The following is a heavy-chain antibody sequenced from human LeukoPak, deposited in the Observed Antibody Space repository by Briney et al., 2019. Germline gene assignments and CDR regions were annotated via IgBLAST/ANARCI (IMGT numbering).Heavy chain of an antibody. Sequence: PGGSLRLSCAASGFTFSSYWMSWVRQAPGKGLEWVANIKQDGSEKYYVDSVKGRFTISGDNAKNSLYLQMNSLRAEDTAVYYCARDSSGWYFDYWGQGTLVTVSS. CDR1: GFTFSSYW. J-gene: IGHJ4*02. V-gene: IGHV3-7*03. D-gene: IGHD6-19*01. CDR2: IKQDGSEK. CDR3: ARDSSGWYFDY.